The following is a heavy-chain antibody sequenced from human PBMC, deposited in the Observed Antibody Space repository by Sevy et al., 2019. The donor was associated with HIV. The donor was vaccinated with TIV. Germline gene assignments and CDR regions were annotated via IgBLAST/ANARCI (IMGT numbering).Heavy chain of an antibody. CDR2: ISYAGGNK. Sequence: GGSLRLSCAASGFTFSSYGIHWVRQAPGKGLEWVAAISYAGGNKYYAGSVKGRFTISRDNSKNTLYLQLNSLRTEDTAVYSCARARYCSSPTCLNSYFDSWGQGTLVTVSS. V-gene: IGHV3-30*03. CDR3: ARARYCSSPTCLNSYFDS. D-gene: IGHD2-2*01. J-gene: IGHJ4*02. CDR1: GFTFSSYG.